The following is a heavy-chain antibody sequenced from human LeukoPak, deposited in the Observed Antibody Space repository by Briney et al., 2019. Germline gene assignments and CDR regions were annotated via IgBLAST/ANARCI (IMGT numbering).Heavy chain of an antibody. Sequence: GGSLRLSCAASGFTFSSYGMHWVRQALGKGLEWVAFIRYDGSNKYYADSVKGRFTISRDNSKNTLYLQMNSLRAEDTAVYYCASPKSVYSNYPIFDYWGQGTLVTVSS. CDR2: IRYDGSNK. J-gene: IGHJ4*02. V-gene: IGHV3-30*02. CDR3: ASPKSVYSNYPIFDY. D-gene: IGHD4-11*01. CDR1: GFTFSSYG.